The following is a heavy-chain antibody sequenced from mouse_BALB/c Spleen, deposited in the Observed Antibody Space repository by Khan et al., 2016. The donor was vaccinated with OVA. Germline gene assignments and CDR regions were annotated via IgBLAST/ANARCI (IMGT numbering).Heavy chain of an antibody. CDR3: ARRKYYRSFAY. D-gene: IGHD2-14*01. Sequence: QIQLVQSGPELKKPGETVKISCMASGYTFTNYGMDWVKQAPGKGLKWMGWINTYTGEPTYADDFKGRFAFSLETSASTAYLQLNNLKNEDTATYFCARRKYYRSFAYWGQGTLVTVSA. J-gene: IGHJ3*01. CDR2: INTYTGEP. V-gene: IGHV9-3-1*01. CDR1: GYTFTNYG.